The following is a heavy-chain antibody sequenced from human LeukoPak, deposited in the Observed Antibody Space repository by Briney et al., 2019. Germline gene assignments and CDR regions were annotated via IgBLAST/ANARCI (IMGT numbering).Heavy chain of an antibody. CDR1: GGSISNYY. Sequence: SETLSLTCTVSGGSISNYYWSWFRQPPGKGLQWIGYIFYRGTSVYNPSLKSRVTISVDTSNNQVSLTLSSVTAADTAVYYCARKGGVAHPLDYWGPGTLVSVSS. D-gene: IGHD5-12*01. J-gene: IGHJ4*02. CDR2: IFYRGTS. V-gene: IGHV4-59*01. CDR3: ARKGGVAHPLDY.